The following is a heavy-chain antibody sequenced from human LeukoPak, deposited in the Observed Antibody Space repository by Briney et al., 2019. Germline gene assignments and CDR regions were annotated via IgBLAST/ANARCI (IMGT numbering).Heavy chain of an antibody. CDR3: AKDSFYPYSGSYQFDY. CDR2: ISYDGSNK. V-gene: IGHV3-30*18. Sequence: GGSLRLSCAASGFTFSSYGMHWVRQAPGKGLEWVAVISYDGSNKYYADSVKGRFTISRDNSKNTLYLQMNSLRAEDTAVYYCAKDSFYPYSGSYQFDYWGQGTLVTVSS. D-gene: IGHD1-26*01. CDR1: GFTFSSYG. J-gene: IGHJ4*02.